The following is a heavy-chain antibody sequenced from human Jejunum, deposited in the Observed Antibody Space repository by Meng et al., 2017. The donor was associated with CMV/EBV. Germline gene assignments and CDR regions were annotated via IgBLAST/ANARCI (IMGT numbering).Heavy chain of an antibody. Sequence: QVQRQESRPGLVKPSQTLSLPCTVSGGSISSGDYYWSWIRQPPGKGLEWIGCIYYSGSTYYNPSLKGRVTISVDTSKNQFSLNLSSVTAADTAVYYCARGQRSYSGSYPEWFDPWGQGTLVTVSS. CDR2: IYYSGST. J-gene: IGHJ5*02. CDR1: GGSISSGDYY. V-gene: IGHV4-30-4*01. CDR3: ARGQRSYSGSYPEWFDP. D-gene: IGHD1-26*01.